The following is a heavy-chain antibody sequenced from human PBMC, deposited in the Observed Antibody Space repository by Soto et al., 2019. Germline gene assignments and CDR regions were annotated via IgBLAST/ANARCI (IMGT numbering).Heavy chain of an antibody. CDR1: GYTFTCYG. CDR3: AREGCSSTSCTEGAFDI. J-gene: IGHJ3*02. V-gene: IGHV1-18*01. D-gene: IGHD2-2*01. CDR2: ISAYNGNT. Sequence: ASVKVSCKASGYTFTCYGISWVRQAPGQGLEWMGWISAYNGNTNYAQKLQGRVTMTTDTSTSTAYMELSSLRSEDTAVYYCAREGCSSTSCTEGAFDIWGQGTMVTVSS.